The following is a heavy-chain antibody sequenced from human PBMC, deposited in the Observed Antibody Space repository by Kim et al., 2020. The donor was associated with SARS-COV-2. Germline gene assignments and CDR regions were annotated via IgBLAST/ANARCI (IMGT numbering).Heavy chain of an antibody. CDR3: ARRDTYTFDY. V-gene: IGHV4-39*01. D-gene: IGHD5-18*01. CDR2: GTT. Sequence: GTTFCNPALKNRVTISADTSKNQFSLNLNSLTASDTAIYYCARRDTYTFDYWGQGTVVTVSA. J-gene: IGHJ4*02.